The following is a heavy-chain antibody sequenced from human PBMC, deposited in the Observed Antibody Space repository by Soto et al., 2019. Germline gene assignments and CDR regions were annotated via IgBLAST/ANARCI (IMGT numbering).Heavy chain of an antibody. J-gene: IGHJ4*02. D-gene: IGHD3-9*01. CDR2: INTYT. V-gene: IGHV1-18*01. CDR1: GYTFTSYG. Sequence: QVQLVQSGAEVKKPGASVKVSCKASGYTFTSYGISWVRQAPGRGLAWMGWINTYTKYSQTFQGSVTMTKDTPTRKAYMALRSLSSDDTAVYYCARDTPEIATTGGAEYWGQGTLVTVS. CDR3: ARDTPEIATTGGAEY.